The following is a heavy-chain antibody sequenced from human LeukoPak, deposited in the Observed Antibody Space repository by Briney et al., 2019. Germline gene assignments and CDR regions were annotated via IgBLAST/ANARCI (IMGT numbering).Heavy chain of an antibody. Sequence: SETLSLTCTVSGGSISSGSYYWSWIRQPAGKGLEWIGRIYTSGSTNYNPSLKSRVTISVDTSKNQFSLKLSSVTAADTAVYYCAEGYCSGGSCAKGDYWGQGTLVTVSS. V-gene: IGHV4-61*02. CDR1: GGSISSGSYY. J-gene: IGHJ4*02. CDR3: AEGYCSGGSCAKGDY. D-gene: IGHD2-15*01. CDR2: IYTSGST.